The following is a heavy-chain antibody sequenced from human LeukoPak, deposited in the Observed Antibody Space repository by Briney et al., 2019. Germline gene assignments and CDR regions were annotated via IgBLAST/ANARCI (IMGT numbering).Heavy chain of an antibody. CDR1: GFTFSSYG. CDR3: AKIRGDFWSGSNWFDP. Sequence: GGSLRLSCAASGFTFSSYGMHWVRQAPGKGLEWVAFTRYDGSNKYYAHSVKGRFTIPRDNSKNTLYLQMNSLRAEDTAVYYCAKIRGDFWSGSNWFDPWGQGTLVTVSS. CDR2: TRYDGSNK. V-gene: IGHV3-30*02. J-gene: IGHJ5*02. D-gene: IGHD3-3*01.